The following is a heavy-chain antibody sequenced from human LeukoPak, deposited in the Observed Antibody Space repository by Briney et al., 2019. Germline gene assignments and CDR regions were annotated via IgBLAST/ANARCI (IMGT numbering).Heavy chain of an antibody. J-gene: IGHJ4*02. CDR2: ISYSGNT. D-gene: IGHD1-14*01. CDR1: GDSISSYY. Sequence: KSSETLSLTCTVSGDSISSYYWSWIRQPPGKGLEWIGYISYSGNTYYNPSLESRVTISVDTSKNQFSLKLTSVTAADTAVYYCARDSWPEVVRFDFWGQGTLVTVSS. V-gene: IGHV4-59*12. CDR3: ARDSWPEVVRFDF.